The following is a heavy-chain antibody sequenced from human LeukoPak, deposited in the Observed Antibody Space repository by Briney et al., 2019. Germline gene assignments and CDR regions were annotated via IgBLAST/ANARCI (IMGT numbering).Heavy chain of an antibody. CDR3: AKGGALVWSGSYY. D-gene: IGHD1-26*01. Sequence: GGSLRLSCAASGFTFSTYAMSWVRQAPGKGLEWVSTISGSDGSTYYADSVKGRFTTSRDNSKNTLYLQMNSLRAEDTAVYYCAKGGALVWSGSYYWGQGTLVTVSS. J-gene: IGHJ4*02. CDR2: ISGSDGST. CDR1: GFTFSTYA. V-gene: IGHV3-23*01.